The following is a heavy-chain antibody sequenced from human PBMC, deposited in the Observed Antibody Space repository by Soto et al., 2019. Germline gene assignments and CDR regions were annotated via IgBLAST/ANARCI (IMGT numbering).Heavy chain of an antibody. CDR2: ISANNSDT. CDR1: GYTFPTYG. D-gene: IGHD3-3*01. V-gene: IGHV1-18*01. Sequence: ASVKVSCKASGYTFPTYGISWVRQAPGQGLEWVGWISANNSDTQFAPNFHDGVTITTDTSTSTGYMDLRSLRSDDTAVYYCARVSGNFWSGYYNLDSWGQGTLVTVSS. CDR3: ARVSGNFWSGYYNLDS. J-gene: IGHJ4*02.